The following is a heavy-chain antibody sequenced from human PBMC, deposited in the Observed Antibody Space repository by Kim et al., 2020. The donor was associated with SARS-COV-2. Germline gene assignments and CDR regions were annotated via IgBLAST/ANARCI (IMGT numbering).Heavy chain of an antibody. CDR2: ISGSGGST. Sequence: GGSLRLSCDASGFIFMNYAMTWVRQAPGKGLEWVAAISGSGGSTDYVDFVKGRFTISRDTSKETVYLQMSSLRAEDTAVYFCAKSVGEYYYYYGLDVWGQGTTVIVSS. J-gene: IGHJ6*02. CDR1: GFIFMNYA. D-gene: IGHD3-10*01. CDR3: AKSVGEYYYYYGLDV. V-gene: IGHV3-23*01.